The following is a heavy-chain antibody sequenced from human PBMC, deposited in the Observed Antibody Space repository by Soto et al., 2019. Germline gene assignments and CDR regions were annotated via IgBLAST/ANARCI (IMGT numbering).Heavy chain of an antibody. J-gene: IGHJ3*01. D-gene: IGHD5-12*01. CDR1: GFTFSSCA. V-gene: IGHV3-23*01. Sequence: EVQLLESGGGLVQPGGSLRLSCAASGFTFSSCAMTWVRQAPGKGLEWVSATSGSGGSTYYADSVKGRFTISRDNSKNTLYLQMNSLRAEDTAVYYCAKDQVEVVGTSKDAFDVWGQGTMVAVSS. CDR2: TSGSGGST. CDR3: AKDQVEVVGTSKDAFDV.